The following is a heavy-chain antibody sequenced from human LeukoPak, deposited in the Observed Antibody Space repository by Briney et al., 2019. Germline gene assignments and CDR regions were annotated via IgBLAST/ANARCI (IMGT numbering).Heavy chain of an antibody. CDR3: ARGYCSSTSCYRAQGDYYYYYYMDV. CDR2: IIPIFGTA. CDR1: GGTFSSYA. V-gene: IGHV1-69*05. D-gene: IGHD2-2*01. J-gene: IGHJ6*03. Sequence: GASVTVSCKASGGTFSSYAISWVRQAPGQGLEWMGGIIPIFGTANYAQKFQGRVTITTDESTSTAYMELSSLRSEDTAVYYCARGYCSSTSCYRAQGDYYYYYYMDVWGKGTTVTVSS.